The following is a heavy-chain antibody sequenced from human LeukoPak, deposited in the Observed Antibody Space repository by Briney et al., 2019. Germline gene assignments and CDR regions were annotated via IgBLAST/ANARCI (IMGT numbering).Heavy chain of an antibody. CDR3: ANSGGYYPTGYFDY. D-gene: IGHD3-22*01. V-gene: IGHV3-30*02. Sequence: GGSLRLSCAASGFTFSSYGMRWVRQAPGKGLEWVAFIRYDGSNKFYADSVKGRFTISRDNSKSTLYLQMNSLRAEDTAVYYCANSGGYYPTGYFDYWGQGTLVTVSS. CDR1: GFTFSSYG. J-gene: IGHJ4*02. CDR2: IRYDGSNK.